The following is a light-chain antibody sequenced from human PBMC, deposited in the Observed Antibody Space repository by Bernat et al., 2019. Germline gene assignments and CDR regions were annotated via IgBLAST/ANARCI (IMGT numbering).Light chain of an antibody. CDR1: SSDIGDYIY. V-gene: IGLV2-14*03. J-gene: IGLJ1*01. CDR2: DDS. CDR3: SSYTSSGTCV. Sequence: QSALTQPASVSGSPGQSITISCTGTSSDIGDYIYVSWYQQHPGKAPKLVIYDDSNRPSRVSDRFSGSKSGNTASLTISGLQAEDEADYYCSSYTSSGTCVFGAGTKVTVL.